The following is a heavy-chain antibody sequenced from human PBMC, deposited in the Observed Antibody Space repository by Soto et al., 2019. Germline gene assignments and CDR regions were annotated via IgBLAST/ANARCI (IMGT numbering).Heavy chain of an antibody. D-gene: IGHD6-19*01. CDR3: ASGSSGWRTRWWFDS. Sequence: EVQLLESGGGLVQPGGSLRLSCAASGFTFSTYAMSWIRQAPGKGLEWVSAISGSGTTTYYADSVKGRFTISRDNSKNTLYLHVNSLRAEDTAEYYCASGSSGWRTRWWFDSWGQGTLVAVSS. J-gene: IGHJ5*01. CDR2: ISGSGTTT. CDR1: GFTFSTYA. V-gene: IGHV3-23*01.